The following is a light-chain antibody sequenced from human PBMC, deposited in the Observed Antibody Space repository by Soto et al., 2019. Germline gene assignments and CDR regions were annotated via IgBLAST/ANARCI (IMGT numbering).Light chain of an antibody. J-gene: IGKJ3*01. CDR1: QSVTSSY. CDR2: GAS. Sequence: VLTQSPGTLSLSPGQRVTLSCRASQSVTSSYLAWYQQKPGRAPRLLIYGASSRATGIPDRFSGSGSGTDFTLTISRLEPEDFAVYYCQQYGGSPFTFGPGTKVDFK. V-gene: IGKV3-20*01. CDR3: QQYGGSPFT.